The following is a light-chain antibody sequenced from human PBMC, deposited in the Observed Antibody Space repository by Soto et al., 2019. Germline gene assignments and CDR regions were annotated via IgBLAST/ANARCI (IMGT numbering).Light chain of an antibody. CDR1: QSISSW. CDR3: QQYNSWWT. V-gene: IGKV1-5*01. J-gene: IGKJ1*01. CDR2: DAS. Sequence: DIQMTQSPSTLSASVGDRVTITCRASQSISSWLAWYQQKPGKAPKLLIYDASSLESGVPSRFRGSGSGTEFTLSISSLQPDDFATYYCQQYNSWWTFGQGTMVEIK.